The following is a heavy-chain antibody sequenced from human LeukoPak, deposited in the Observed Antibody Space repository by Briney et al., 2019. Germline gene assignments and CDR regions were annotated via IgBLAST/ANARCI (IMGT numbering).Heavy chain of an antibody. CDR2: ISGSSGRT. V-gene: IGHV3-23*01. Sequence: GGSLRLSCAASGFTFSSYEMNWVRQAPGKGLEWVSTISGSSGRTYYADSVKGRFTISRDNSKNTLYLQMNSLRAEDTAVYYCAKDDSGSYYPYYYYMDVWGKGTTVTISS. J-gene: IGHJ6*03. CDR3: AKDDSGSYYPYYYYMDV. D-gene: IGHD1-26*01. CDR1: GFTFSSYE.